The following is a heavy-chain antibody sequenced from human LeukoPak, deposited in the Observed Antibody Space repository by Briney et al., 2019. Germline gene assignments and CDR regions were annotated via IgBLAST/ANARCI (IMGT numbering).Heavy chain of an antibody. CDR1: GFTFSSYA. CDR3: ARDGRPQRGYSYGYLIYYYYMDV. V-gene: IGHV3-23*01. CDR2: IIGSGGST. D-gene: IGHD5-18*01. J-gene: IGHJ6*03. Sequence: PGGSLRLSCAASGFTFSSYAMSWVRQAPGKGLEWVSAIIGSGGSTYYADSVKGRFTISRDNSKNTLYLQMNSLRAEDTAVYYCARDGRPQRGYSYGYLIYYYYMDVWGKGTTVTVSS.